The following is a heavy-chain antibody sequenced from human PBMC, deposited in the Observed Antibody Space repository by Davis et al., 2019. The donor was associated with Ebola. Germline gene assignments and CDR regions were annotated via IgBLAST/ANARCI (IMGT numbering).Heavy chain of an antibody. Sequence: MPSETLSLTCSVSGGSINSSNWWNWVRQPPGKGLEWIGEIYDSGNTNYNPSFKSRVTISVDKSKNQFSLQLNSVTPEDTAVYYCASLHQGPIGLPPGTLLQEHLWG. CDR2: IYDSGNT. CDR1: GGSINSSNW. J-gene: IGHJ6*01. CDR3: ASLHQGPIGLPPGTLLQEHL. V-gene: IGHV4-4*02.